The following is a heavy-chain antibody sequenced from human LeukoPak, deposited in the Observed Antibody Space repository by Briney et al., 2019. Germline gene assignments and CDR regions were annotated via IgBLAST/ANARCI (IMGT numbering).Heavy chain of an antibody. CDR1: GFAFNTYA. Sequence: PGGSLRLSCAASGFAFNTYAMHWVRQAPGQGLEWVALIWHDGSHKFYSNSVRGQFTISRDNSKNTLYLQVNSLRVEDTAVYYCVREGEHYYDHSASFDYWGQGTLVTVSS. V-gene: IGHV3-30*02. J-gene: IGHJ4*02. CDR2: IWHDGSHK. D-gene: IGHD3-22*01. CDR3: VREGEHYYDHSASFDY.